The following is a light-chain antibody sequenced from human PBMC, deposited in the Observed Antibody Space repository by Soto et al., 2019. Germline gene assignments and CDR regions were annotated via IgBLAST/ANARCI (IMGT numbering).Light chain of an antibody. V-gene: IGKV1-33*01. CDR2: DAS. CDR1: QDITNY. Sequence: DIPMTQSPSSLSASVGDRGTVTCQASQDITNYLNWYQQKPGKAPKLLIYDASNLETGVPSRFSGSGSGTDFTFTITSLQPEDIEIYYCQQYDNLPFTFGPGTKVYI. CDR3: QQYDNLPFT. J-gene: IGKJ3*01.